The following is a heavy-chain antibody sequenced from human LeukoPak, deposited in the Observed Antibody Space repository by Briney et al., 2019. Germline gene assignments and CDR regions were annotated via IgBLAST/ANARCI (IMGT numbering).Heavy chain of an antibody. CDR1: GFTFSSYA. Sequence: PGGSLRLSCAASGFTFSSYAMSWVRQAPGKGLEWVSAISGSGGSTYYADSVKGRFTISRDNSKNTLYLQMNSLRAEDTAVYYCAKGTRFLEWLLYVGYYFDYWGQGTLVTVSS. CDR3: AKGTRFLEWLLYVGYYFDY. CDR2: ISGSGGST. J-gene: IGHJ4*02. D-gene: IGHD3-3*01. V-gene: IGHV3-23*01.